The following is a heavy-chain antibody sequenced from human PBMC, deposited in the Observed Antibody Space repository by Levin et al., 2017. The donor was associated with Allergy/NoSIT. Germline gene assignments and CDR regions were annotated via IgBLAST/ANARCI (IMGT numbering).Heavy chain of an antibody. V-gene: IGHV4-4*02. J-gene: IGHJ3*02. D-gene: IGHD6-19*01. CDR2: IYHSGST. Sequence: PSETLSLTCAVSGGSISSSNWWSWVRQPPGKGLEWIGEIYHSGSTNYNPSLKSRVTISVDKSKNQFSLKLSSVTAADTAVYYCARFEAVAGGDAFDIWGQGTMVTVSS. CDR3: ARFEAVAGGDAFDI. CDR1: GGSISSSNW.